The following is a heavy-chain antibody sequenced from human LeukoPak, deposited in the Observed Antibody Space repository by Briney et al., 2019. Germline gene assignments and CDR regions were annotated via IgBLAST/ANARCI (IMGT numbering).Heavy chain of an antibody. Sequence: GGSLRLSCAASGFTFSTYGMHWVRQAPGKGLEWVAVVWYDGSNIHYVDSVKGRFTISRDNSKNTLYLQMTSLRAEDTAVYYCAKFGSGSFLINFDYWGQGTLVTVSS. CDR1: GFTFSTYG. D-gene: IGHD3-10*01. V-gene: IGHV3-33*06. CDR3: AKFGSGSFLINFDY. CDR2: VWYDGSNI. J-gene: IGHJ4*02.